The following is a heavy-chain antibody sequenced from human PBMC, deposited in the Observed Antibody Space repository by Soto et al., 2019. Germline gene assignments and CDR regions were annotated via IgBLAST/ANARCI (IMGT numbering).Heavy chain of an antibody. CDR2: IIPILGIA. J-gene: IGHJ5*02. CDR1: GGTFSSYT. D-gene: IGHD2-15*01. Sequence: QVQLVQSGAEVKKPGSSVKVSCKASGGTFSSYTISWVRQAPGQGLEWMGRIIPILGIANYAQKFQGRVTITADKSTSTAYMELSSLRSEDTAVYYCAREKEEDIVVVVADPQWFDPWGQGTLVTVSS. V-gene: IGHV1-69*08. CDR3: AREKEEDIVVVVADPQWFDP.